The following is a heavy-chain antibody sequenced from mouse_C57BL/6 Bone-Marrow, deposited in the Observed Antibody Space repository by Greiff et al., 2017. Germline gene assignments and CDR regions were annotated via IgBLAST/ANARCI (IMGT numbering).Heavy chain of an antibody. D-gene: IGHD1-1*01. CDR2: IRNKANGYTT. CDR1: GFTFTDYY. Sequence: EVKVVESGGGLVQPGGSLSLSCAASGFTFTDYYMSWVRQPPGKALEWLGVIRNKANGYTTEYSASVKGRFTISRDNSQSILYLQMNALRAEDSATDYCARYGGSSRGYAMDYWGQGTSVTVSS. CDR3: ARYGGSSRGYAMDY. J-gene: IGHJ4*01. V-gene: IGHV7-3*01.